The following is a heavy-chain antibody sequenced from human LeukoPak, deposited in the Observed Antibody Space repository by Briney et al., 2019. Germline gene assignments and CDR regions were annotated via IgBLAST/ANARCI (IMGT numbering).Heavy chain of an antibody. J-gene: IGHJ3*02. CDR1: GFTFSTFP. V-gene: IGHV3-64D*06. CDR3: VKALTDDAFDI. Sequence: GGSLSLSCSASGFTFSTFPMHWVRQAPGKGLEYFSAISRNGDTTYYADSVKGRFIISRDNSKNTLYLQMSSLRPEDTAVYYCVKALTDDAFDIWGQGTMVTVSS. CDR2: ISRNGDTT.